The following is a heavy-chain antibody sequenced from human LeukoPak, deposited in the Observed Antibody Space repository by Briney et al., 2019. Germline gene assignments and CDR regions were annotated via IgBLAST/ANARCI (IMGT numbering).Heavy chain of an antibody. V-gene: IGHV3-21*01. Sequence: PGGSLRLSCAASGFTFSSYSMNWVRQAPGKGLEWVSSISSSSSYIYYADSVKGRFTISRDNAKNSLYLQMNSLRAEDTAVYYCARAVGAHIVVVVAATYYYYGMDVWGQGTTVTVSS. CDR1: GFTFSSYS. CDR2: ISSSSSYI. D-gene: IGHD2-15*01. CDR3: ARAVGAHIVVVVAATYYYYGMDV. J-gene: IGHJ6*02.